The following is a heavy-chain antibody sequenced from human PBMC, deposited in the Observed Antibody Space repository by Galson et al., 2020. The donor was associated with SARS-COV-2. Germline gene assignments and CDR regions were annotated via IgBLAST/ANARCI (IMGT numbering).Heavy chain of an antibody. J-gene: IGHJ3*02. CDR1: GCPIRRSSSY. CDR3: AKSELVYGAAFDI. V-gene: IGHV4-39*01. CDR2: NPHSGST. D-gene: IGHD4-17*01. Sequence: SEPLSHLCTLRGCPIRRSSSYWAWLRQPPGKGLQRSGSNPHSGSTYYKPSHKSRVTISVDTSKNQFTLKLSSVTATDMSVYYCAKSELVYGAAFDIWGQGTMVTVSS.